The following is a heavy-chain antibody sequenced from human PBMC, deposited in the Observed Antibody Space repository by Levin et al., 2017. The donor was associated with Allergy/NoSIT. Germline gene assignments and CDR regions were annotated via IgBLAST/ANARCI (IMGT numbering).Heavy chain of an antibody. Sequence: PGGSLRLSXXXXXXXXDRQAGRGGRRDAAKGLEWVSAISGSGGSTYYADSVKGRFTISRDNSKNTLYLQMNSLRAEDTAVYYCAKDGIGGSRPYYFDYWGQGTLVTVSS. CDR2: ISGSGGST. V-gene: IGHV3-23*01. CDR1: XXXXDRQA. CDR3: AKDGIGGSRPYYFDY. J-gene: IGHJ4*02. D-gene: IGHD1-26*01.